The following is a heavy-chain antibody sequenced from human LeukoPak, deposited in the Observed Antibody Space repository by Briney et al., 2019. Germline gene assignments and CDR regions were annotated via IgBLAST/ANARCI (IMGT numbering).Heavy chain of an antibody. CDR3: ASEMATITPGGNDY. CDR1: GASISNYY. Sequence: SETLSLTCTVSGASISNYYWSWIRQPPGKTLEWIGYIIDSGSTNYNPSLKSRVTLSVDTSKNQFSLKLTSVTAADSAVYYCASEMATITPGGNDYWGQGTLVTVSS. CDR2: IIDSGST. D-gene: IGHD5-24*01. V-gene: IGHV4-59*01. J-gene: IGHJ4*02.